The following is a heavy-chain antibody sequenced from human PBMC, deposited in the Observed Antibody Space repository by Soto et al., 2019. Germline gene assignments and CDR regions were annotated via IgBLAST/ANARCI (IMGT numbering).Heavy chain of an antibody. CDR2: IYYSGST. Sequence: SETLSLTCTVSGGSISSSNYYWGWIRQPPGKGLEWIGSIYYSGSTYYNPSLKSRVTISVDTSKNQFSLKLSSVTAADTAVYYCARDQLGPWGQGTLVTVSS. V-gene: IGHV4-39*07. CDR3: ARDQLGP. D-gene: IGHD3-3*02. CDR1: GGSISSSNYY. J-gene: IGHJ5*02.